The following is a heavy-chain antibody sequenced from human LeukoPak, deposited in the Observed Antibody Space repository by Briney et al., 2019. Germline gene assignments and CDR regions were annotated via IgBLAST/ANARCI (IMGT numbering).Heavy chain of an antibody. CDR3: AGNYYDSSGYYGFEDY. J-gene: IGHJ4*02. Sequence: QPGGSLRLSCAASGFTFSSYTMSWVRQAPGKGLEWVSAISGSGGSTYYADSVKGRFTISRDNSKNTLYLQMNSLRAEDTAVYYCAGNYYDSSGYYGFEDYWGQGTLVTVSS. CDR2: ISGSGGST. V-gene: IGHV3-23*01. CDR1: GFTFSSYT. D-gene: IGHD3-22*01.